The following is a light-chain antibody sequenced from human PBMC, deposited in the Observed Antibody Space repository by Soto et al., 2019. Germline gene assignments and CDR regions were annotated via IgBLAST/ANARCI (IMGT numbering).Light chain of an antibody. CDR1: SSDVGAYDY. CDR2: GVS. Sequence: QSVLTQPRSVSGSPGRSVTISCTGTSSDVGAYDYVSWYQQHPGKAPKLIIYGVSQRPSGVPDRFSGSKSGNTASLTISGLEAEDEADYYCCSYVGSSNFYVFGMGTKVTVL. CDR3: CSYVGSSNFYV. V-gene: IGLV2-11*01. J-gene: IGLJ1*01.